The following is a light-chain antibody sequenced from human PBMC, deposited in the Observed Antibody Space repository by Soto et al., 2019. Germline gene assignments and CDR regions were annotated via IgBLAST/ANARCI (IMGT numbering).Light chain of an antibody. CDR3: MQGVQTPFT. Sequence: DIVMTQSPLSLSVTPGEPASISCRSSQSLLFSNGYNYLDWYLQKPGQSPQLLISVGFNRAPGAPDMVRGRVSGTDFTLKISRVEAEDVGVYYCMQGVQTPFTFGPGTKVDIK. CDR2: VGF. V-gene: IGKV2-28*01. J-gene: IGKJ3*01. CDR1: QSLLFSNGYNY.